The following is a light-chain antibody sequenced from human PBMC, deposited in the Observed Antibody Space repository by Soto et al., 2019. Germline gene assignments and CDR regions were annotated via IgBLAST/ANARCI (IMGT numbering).Light chain of an antibody. CDR2: GTS. CDR3: QQYGSSLFT. J-gene: IGKJ3*01. CDR1: QSVSSKY. V-gene: IGKV3-20*01. Sequence: DIVLTPSPGTLSLSPGERATLSCRASQSVSSKYLAWYQQKPGQPARVLIYGTSIRATGIPERFSGGGSGTDFTLTITSLESEDFAVYYCQQYGSSLFTFGPGTKVDFK.